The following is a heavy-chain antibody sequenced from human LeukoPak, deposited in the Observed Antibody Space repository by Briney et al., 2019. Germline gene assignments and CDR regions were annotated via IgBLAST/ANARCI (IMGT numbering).Heavy chain of an antibody. V-gene: IGHV3-30*02. CDR3: AKVSLNMVNDAFDI. CDR2: IRYDGSRK. D-gene: IGHD4/OR15-4a*01. CDR1: GFTLSSYA. J-gene: IGHJ3*02. Sequence: GGSLRLSCAASGFTLSSYAMSWVRQAPDKGLEWVAFIRYDGSRKYYADSVKGRFTISRDNSKNTLYLQMNSLRAEDTAMYYCAKVSLNMVNDAFDIWGQGTMVSVSS.